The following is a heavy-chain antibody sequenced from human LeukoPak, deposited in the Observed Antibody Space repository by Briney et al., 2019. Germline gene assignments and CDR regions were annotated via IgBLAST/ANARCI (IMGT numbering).Heavy chain of an antibody. D-gene: IGHD6-13*01. CDR3: ASPLRGKYSSSWYVPQFDY. V-gene: IGHV3-30*03. J-gene: IGHJ4*02. Sequence: PGRSLRLSCAASGFTFSSYGMHWVRQAPGKGLEWVAVISYDGSNKHYADSVKGRFTISRDNSKNTLYLQMNSLRAEDTAVYYCASPLRGKYSSSWYVPQFDYWGQGTLVTVSS. CDR2: ISYDGSNK. CDR1: GFTFSSYG.